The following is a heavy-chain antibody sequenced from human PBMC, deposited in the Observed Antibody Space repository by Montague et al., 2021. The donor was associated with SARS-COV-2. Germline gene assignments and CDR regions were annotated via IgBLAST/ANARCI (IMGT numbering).Heavy chain of an antibody. D-gene: IGHD3-3*01. Sequence: SETLSLTYTVSGGSITSYYWSWIRQPAGKGLECIGIIYTSGSTNXXPSLKSRVTMSVDTSKNQFSLKLSSVTAADTAVYYCARQKMGSVTTFGVVMHGRWFDPWGQGTLVTVSS. CDR2: IYTSGST. J-gene: IGHJ5*02. CDR3: ARQKMGSVTTFGVVMHGRWFDP. CDR1: GGSITSYY. V-gene: IGHV4-4*07.